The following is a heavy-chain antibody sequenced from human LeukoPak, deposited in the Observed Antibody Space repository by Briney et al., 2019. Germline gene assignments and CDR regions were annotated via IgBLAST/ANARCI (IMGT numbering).Heavy chain of an antibody. CDR2: INPNSGGT. J-gene: IGHJ3*02. Sequence: ASVKVSCKASGYTFTGYYMHWVRPAPGQGLEWMGWINPNSGGTNYAQKFQGRVTMTRDTSISTAYMELSRLRSDDTAVYYCARRSILGYYDSSGPDAFDIWGQGTMVTVSS. V-gene: IGHV1-2*02. CDR1: GYTFTGYY. D-gene: IGHD3-22*01. CDR3: ARRSILGYYDSSGPDAFDI.